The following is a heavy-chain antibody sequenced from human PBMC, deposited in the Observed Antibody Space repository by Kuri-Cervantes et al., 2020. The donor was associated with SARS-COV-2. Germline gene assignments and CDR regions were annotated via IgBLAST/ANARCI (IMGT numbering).Heavy chain of an antibody. CDR2: ISRSGGST. D-gene: IGHD6-13*01. CDR3: ARGFAITAAGSDDAFDI. V-gene: IGHV3-23*01. J-gene: IGHJ3*02. CDR1: GFTFSSSA. Sequence: GGSLRLSCAASGFTFSSSAMSWVRQAPGKGLEWVSAISRSGGSTYYADSVKGRFTITRDNSKNTLYLQMNSLRADDTAVYYCARGFAITAAGSDDAFDIWGQGTMVTVSS.